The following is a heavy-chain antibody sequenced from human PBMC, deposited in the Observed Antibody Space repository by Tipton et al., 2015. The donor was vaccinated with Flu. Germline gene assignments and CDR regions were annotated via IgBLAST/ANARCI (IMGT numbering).Heavy chain of an antibody. CDR2: IRSDGSNR. D-gene: IGHD6-19*01. CDR3: AKDGWDTSGWYPFDY. CDR1: GFTFSSYG. J-gene: IGHJ4*02. Sequence: SGFTFSSYGMHWVRQAPGKWLEWVAYIRSDGSNRNYADTVKGRFTISRDNSKNALHLAINSLRPEDTAVYYCAKDGWDTSGWYPFDYWGQGTLVTVSS. V-gene: IGHV3-30*02.